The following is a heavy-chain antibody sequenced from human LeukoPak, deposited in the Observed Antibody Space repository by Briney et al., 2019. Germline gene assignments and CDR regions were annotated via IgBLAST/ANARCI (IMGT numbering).Heavy chain of an antibody. CDR2: ISSSSSYI. V-gene: IGHV3-21*01. D-gene: IGHD3-3*01. Sequence: GGSLSLSFAVSGFSFSNCTMNSVREAPWKGLEWVSSISSSSSYIYYADSVKGRFTISRDNAKNSLYLQMNSLRAEDTAVYYCAREGGYDFWSGPGIDVWGQGTTVTVSS. J-gene: IGHJ6*02. CDR1: GFSFSNCT. CDR3: AREGGYDFWSGPGIDV.